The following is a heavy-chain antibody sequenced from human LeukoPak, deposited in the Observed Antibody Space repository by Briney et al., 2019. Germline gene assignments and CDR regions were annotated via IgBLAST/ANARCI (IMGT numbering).Heavy chain of an antibody. CDR1: GYTLTELS. Sequence: GASVNVSCKVSGYTLTELSMHWVRQAPGKGLEWMGGFDPEDGETIYAQKCQGRVTMTEDTSTDTAYMELSSLRSEDTAVYYCATGIAWEPLYYMDVWGKGTTVTVSS. CDR2: FDPEDGET. CDR3: ATGIAWEPLYYMDV. J-gene: IGHJ6*03. D-gene: IGHD1-26*01. V-gene: IGHV1-24*01.